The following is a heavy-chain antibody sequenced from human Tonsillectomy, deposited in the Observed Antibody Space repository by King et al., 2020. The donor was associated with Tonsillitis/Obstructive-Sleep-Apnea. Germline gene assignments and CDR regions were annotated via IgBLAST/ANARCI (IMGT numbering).Heavy chain of an antibody. Sequence: VQLVESGGGLVKPGRSLRLSCTASGFTFGDYAMSWFRQAPGKGLEWVGFIRSKAYGGTTEYAASVKGRFTISRDDSKSIAYLQMNSLKTEDTAVNYCTRGLPDSVVVPANYYYYMDVWGQGTTVTVSS. V-gene: IGHV3-49*05. D-gene: IGHD2-2*01. J-gene: IGHJ6*03. CDR2: IRSKAYGGTT. CDR3: TRGLPDSVVVPANYYYYMDV. CDR1: GFTFGDYA.